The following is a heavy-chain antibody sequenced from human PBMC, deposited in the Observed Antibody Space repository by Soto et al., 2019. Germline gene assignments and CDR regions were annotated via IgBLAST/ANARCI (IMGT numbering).Heavy chain of an antibody. CDR1: GYTLPELS. J-gene: IGHJ4*02. CDR3: ATDRGLGYCSSTSCYFFDY. CDR2: FDPEDGET. D-gene: IGHD2-2*03. V-gene: IGHV1-24*01. Sequence: ASVKVSCKVSGYTLPELSMHWVRQAPGKGLEWMGGFDPEDGETIYAQKFQGRVTMTEDTSTDTAYMELSSLRSEDTAVYYCATDRGLGYCSSTSCYFFDYWGQGTLVTVSS.